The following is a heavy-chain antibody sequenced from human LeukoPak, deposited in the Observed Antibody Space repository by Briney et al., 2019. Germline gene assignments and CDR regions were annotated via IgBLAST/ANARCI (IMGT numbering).Heavy chain of an antibody. CDR2: ISAYNSNT. D-gene: IGHD6-13*01. V-gene: IGHV1-18*01. CDR3: ARAAGGGYFDF. CDR1: GYSFTSYG. J-gene: IGHJ4*02. Sequence: ASVKVSCKASGYSFTSYGISWVRQAPGQGLEWMGWISAYNSNTNYAQNLQGRVTMATDTSTSTVYLDLRSLRSDDTAVYYCARAAGGGYFDFWGQGTLVTVSS.